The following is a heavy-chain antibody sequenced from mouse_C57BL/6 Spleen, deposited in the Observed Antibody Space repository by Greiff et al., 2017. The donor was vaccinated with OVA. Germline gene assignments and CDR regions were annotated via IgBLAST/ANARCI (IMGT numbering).Heavy chain of an antibody. D-gene: IGHD1-1*01. V-gene: IGHV5-4*01. CDR3: ARDNGMIFDY. Sequence: DVQLVESGGGLVKPGGSLKLSCAASGFTFSSYAMSWVRQTPEKRLEWVATISDGGSYTYYPDNVKGRFTFSRDNAKNNLYLQMSHLKSEDTAMYYCARDNGMIFDYWGQGTTLTVSS. CDR1: GFTFSSYA. J-gene: IGHJ2*01. CDR2: ISDGGSYT.